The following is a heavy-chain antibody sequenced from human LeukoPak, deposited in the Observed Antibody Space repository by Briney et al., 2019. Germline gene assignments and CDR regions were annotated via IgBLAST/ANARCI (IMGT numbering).Heavy chain of an antibody. D-gene: IGHD3-3*01. V-gene: IGHV3-23*01. CDR2: ISGSGGST. Sequence: SGGSLRLSCAASGFTFSSYAMSWVRQAPGKGLEWVSAISGSGGSTYYADPVKGRFTISRDNSKNTVFLQMNSLRAEDTAVYYCARDNTISGHYEIGYWGQGTLVTVSS. CDR3: ARDNTISGHYEIGY. CDR1: GFTFSSYA. J-gene: IGHJ4*02.